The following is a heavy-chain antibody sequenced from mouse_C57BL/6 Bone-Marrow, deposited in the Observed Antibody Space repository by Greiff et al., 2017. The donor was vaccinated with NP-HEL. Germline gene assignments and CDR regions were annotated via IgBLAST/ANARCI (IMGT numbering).Heavy chain of an antibody. D-gene: IGHD2-10*01. V-gene: IGHV1-74*01. J-gene: IGHJ2*01. CDR3: VLTPYYGSPYGY. CDR1: GYTFTSYW. Sequence: QVQLQQPGAELVKPGASVKVSCKASGYTFTSYWIDWVKQRPGQGLEWIGRIHPSDSDTNYNQKFKGKATLTVDKSSSTAYMQLSSLTSEDSAVYYCVLTPYYGSPYGYWGQGTTLTVSS. CDR2: IHPSDSDT.